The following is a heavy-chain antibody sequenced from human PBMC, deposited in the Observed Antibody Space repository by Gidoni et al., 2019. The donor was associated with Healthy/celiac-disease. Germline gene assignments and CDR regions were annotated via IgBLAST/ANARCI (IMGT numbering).Heavy chain of an antibody. CDR2: IWYDGSNK. Sequence: QVQLVESGGGVVQPGRSLRLSCAASGFTFSSYGMHWVRQAPGKGLEWVAVIWYDGSNKYYAASVKGRFTSSRDNSKTTLYLQMNSLRAEDTAVYYCARGGFGAQPPYYYYMDVWGKGTTVTVSS. CDR1: GFTFSSYG. V-gene: IGHV3-33*01. D-gene: IGHD1-26*01. CDR3: ARGGFGAQPPYYYYMDV. J-gene: IGHJ6*03.